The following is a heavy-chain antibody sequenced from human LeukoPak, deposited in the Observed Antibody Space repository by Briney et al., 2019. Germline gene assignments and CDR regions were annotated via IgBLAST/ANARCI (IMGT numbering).Heavy chain of an antibody. CDR3: ARGIIVGATWGENYNCFDP. D-gene: IGHD1-26*01. J-gene: IGHJ5*02. CDR2: MYYSGST. CDR1: GDSISSYY. Sequence: SETLSLTCTVSGDSISSYYWSWIRQPPGKGLEWIGHMYYSGSTNYNPSLKSRVTISVDTSKNQFSLKLSSVTAADTAVYYCARGIIVGATWGENYNCFDPWGQGTLVTVSS. V-gene: IGHV4-59*01.